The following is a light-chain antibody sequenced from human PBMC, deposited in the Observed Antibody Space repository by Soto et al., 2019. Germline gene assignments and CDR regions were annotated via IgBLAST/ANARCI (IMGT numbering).Light chain of an antibody. Sequence: EIVLTQSPGTLSMSPGERATLSCRTSQSVSSSYLAWYQKKPGQAPRLLIYGASSRATGIPDRFSGSGSGTDFTLTIIRLEPEDFAVYYSQQYGSSPFTFGPGTKVDIK. V-gene: IGKV3-20*01. CDR2: GAS. CDR1: QSVSSSY. J-gene: IGKJ3*01. CDR3: QQYGSSPFT.